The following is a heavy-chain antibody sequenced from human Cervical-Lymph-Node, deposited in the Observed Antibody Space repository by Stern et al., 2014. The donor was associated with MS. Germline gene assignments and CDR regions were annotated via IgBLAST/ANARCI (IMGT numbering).Heavy chain of an antibody. D-gene: IGHD6-19*01. CDR2: ISWNSVSM. V-gene: IGHV3-9*01. J-gene: IGHJ6*02. CDR1: RFNFDDYA. CDR3: AKDISSGRWDAQYYYGMDV. Sequence: EVQLVESGGGLVQPGRSLRLSCAGSRFNFDDYAMHWVRQAPGRGLEWVSSISWNSVSMEYADSVKGRFTISRDNAKNALYLQMDSLRVEDTAIYYCAKDISSGRWDAQYYYGMDVWGQGTTVTVSS.